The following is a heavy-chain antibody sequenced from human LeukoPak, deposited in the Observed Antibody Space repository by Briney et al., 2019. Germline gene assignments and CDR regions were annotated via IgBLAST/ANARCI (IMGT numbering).Heavy chain of an antibody. J-gene: IGHJ1*01. D-gene: IGHD5-24*01. CDR2: ISYSGST. CDR1: GGSINNYY. V-gene: IGHV4-59*01. Sequence: PSETLSLTCTVSGGSINNYYWNWIRQPPGKGLEWIGYISYSGSTNYNPSLKSRVTISVDTSKNQFSLRLTSVTATGTAVYYCARDAWSAYGHNYFQHWGQGTLLTVSS. CDR3: ARDAWSAYGHNYFQH.